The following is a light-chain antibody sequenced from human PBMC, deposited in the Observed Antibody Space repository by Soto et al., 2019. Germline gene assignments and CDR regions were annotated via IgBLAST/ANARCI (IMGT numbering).Light chain of an antibody. CDR3: QQYYSTPPT. CDR2: WAS. Sequence: IVMTQSPGSLAVSLGEGATINCRSSQSVLHSSYKNNYLAWYQQKPGQPPKLLIYWASTRESGVPDRFSGSGSEIDFTLTISSLQAEDVAVYSCQQYYSTPPTFGGGTKVEIK. J-gene: IGKJ4*01. CDR1: QSVLHSSYKNNY. V-gene: IGKV4-1*01.